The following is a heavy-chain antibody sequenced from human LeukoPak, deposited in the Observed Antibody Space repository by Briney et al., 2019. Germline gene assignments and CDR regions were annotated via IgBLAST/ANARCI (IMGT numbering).Heavy chain of an antibody. J-gene: IGHJ4*02. CDR1: GYRFPDHW. D-gene: IGHD6-6*01. V-gene: IGHV5-51*01. CDR2: IYPGDSDT. CDR3: AWARSIGFLRVPFDY. Sequence: GESLKISCKGSGYRFPDHWIGWVRQMPGKGLEWMGIIYPGDSDTRYSPSFQGQVTISADKSISTVYLQWSSLKASDTAIYYCAWARSIGFLRVPFDYWGQGALVTVSS.